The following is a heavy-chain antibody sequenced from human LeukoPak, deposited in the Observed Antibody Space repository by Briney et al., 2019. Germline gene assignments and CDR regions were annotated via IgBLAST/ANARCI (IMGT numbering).Heavy chain of an antibody. J-gene: IGHJ4*02. CDR3: ARRESGSYYVY. Sequence: GESLKNSCKGSGYSFTDYWIGWVRQMPGKGLEWMGIIYAGDSDTKYSPSFQGQVTISADKSISTAYLQWSSLKASDTAMYYCARRESGSYYVYWGQGTLVIVSS. D-gene: IGHD1-26*01. V-gene: IGHV5-51*01. CDR2: IYAGDSDT. CDR1: GYSFTDYW.